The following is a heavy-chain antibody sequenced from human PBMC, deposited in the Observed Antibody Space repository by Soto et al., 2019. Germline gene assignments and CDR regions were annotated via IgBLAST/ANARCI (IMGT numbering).Heavy chain of an antibody. D-gene: IGHD3-16*01. J-gene: IGHJ1*01. CDR3: ARWGTTGGLDV. Sequence: QVQLVESGGGVVQPGTSLRVSCVGSGFTFRSYVMHWVRQAPGKGLEWVALTSYDGSDKYYDDSVRGRFTISRDNSRNTVDLQMDSLXXEDXXXXXCARWGTTGGLDVWGQGTLVSVSS. CDR2: TSYDGSDK. V-gene: IGHV3-30*19. CDR1: GFTFRSYV.